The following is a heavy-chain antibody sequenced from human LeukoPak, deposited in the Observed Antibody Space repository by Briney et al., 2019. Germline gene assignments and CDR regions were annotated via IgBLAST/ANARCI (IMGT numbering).Heavy chain of an antibody. V-gene: IGHV4-4*07. CDR1: GGSISSYY. D-gene: IGHD2-2*02. CDR2: IYTSGST. CDR3: ARVDCSSTSCYSYFDY. J-gene: IGHJ4*02. Sequence: MPSETLSLTCTVSGGSISSYYWSWIRQPAGKGLEWIGRIYTSGSTNYNPSLKSRVTMSVDTSKSQFSLKLSSVTAADTAVYYCARVDCSSTSCYSYFDYWGQGTLVTVSS.